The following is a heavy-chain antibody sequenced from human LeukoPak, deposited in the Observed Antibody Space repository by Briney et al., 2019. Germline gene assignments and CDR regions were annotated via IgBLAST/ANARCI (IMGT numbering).Heavy chain of an antibody. D-gene: IGHD2-2*02. CDR3: ASFPGLIPS. V-gene: IGHV3-74*01. Sequence: GGSLRLSCAASGFSFSAKAMSWVRQAPGKGLEWVSHINSDGSNTDYADSVKGRFTISRDNAKNTLYLQMNSLRAEDTAVYYCASFPGLIPSWGQGTLVTVSS. CDR2: INSDGSNT. J-gene: IGHJ5*02. CDR1: GFSFSAKA.